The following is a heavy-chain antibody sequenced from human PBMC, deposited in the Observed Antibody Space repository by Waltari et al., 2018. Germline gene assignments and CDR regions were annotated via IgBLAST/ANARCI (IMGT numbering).Heavy chain of an antibody. CDR1: GDSVSSSYW. D-gene: IGHD2-15*01. Sequence: QLRLQESGPGLVKPSGTLSLTCGVFGDSVSSSYWWSWVRQPPGKGLEWIGQVHGSGRSNSNPSFASRVTMSLDTSKNEISLRLSSATASDTAVYYRARDRGRGLYLDSWGPGTQVTVS. CDR3: ARDRGRGLYLDS. CDR2: VHGSGRS. J-gene: IGHJ4*02. V-gene: IGHV4-4*02.